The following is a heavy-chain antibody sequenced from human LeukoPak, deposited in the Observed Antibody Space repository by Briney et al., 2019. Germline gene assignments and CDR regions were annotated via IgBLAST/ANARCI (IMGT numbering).Heavy chain of an antibody. Sequence: ASVKVSCKASGYTFTGYYMHWVRQAPGQGLEWMGWINPNIGGTNYAQKFQGRVTMTRDTSISTAYMELSRLRSDDTAMYYCARKLELPDYWGQGTLVTVSS. V-gene: IGHV1-2*02. J-gene: IGHJ4*02. D-gene: IGHD1-7*01. CDR1: GYTFTGYY. CDR3: ARKLELPDY. CDR2: INPNIGGT.